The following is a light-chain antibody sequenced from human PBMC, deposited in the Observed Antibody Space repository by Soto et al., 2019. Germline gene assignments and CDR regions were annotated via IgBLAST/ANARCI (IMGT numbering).Light chain of an antibody. Sequence: QSVLTQPPSVSGAPGQRVTISCTGSSSNIGAGYDVHWYQQLRGTAPKLLIYGNSNRPSGVPDRFSGSKSGTSASLAITGLQAEDAADYYCQSYDSSLSVVFGGGTKLTVL. CDR2: GNS. V-gene: IGLV1-40*01. CDR3: QSYDSSLSVV. J-gene: IGLJ2*01. CDR1: SSNIGAGYD.